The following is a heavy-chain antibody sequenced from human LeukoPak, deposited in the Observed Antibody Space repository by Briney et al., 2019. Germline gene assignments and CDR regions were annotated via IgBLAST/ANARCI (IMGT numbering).Heavy chain of an antibody. D-gene: IGHD2-2*01. CDR1: GFTFSSYS. Sequence: GGSLRLSCAASGFTFSSYSMNWVRQAPGKGLEWVSSISSSSSYIYYADSVKGRFTISRDNAKNSLYLQMNSLRAEDTAVYYCARDFSEVVPAEVEYLWPGVGYWGQGTLVTVSS. CDR2: ISSSSSYI. J-gene: IGHJ4*02. V-gene: IGHV3-21*01. CDR3: ARDFSEVVPAEVEYLWPGVGY.